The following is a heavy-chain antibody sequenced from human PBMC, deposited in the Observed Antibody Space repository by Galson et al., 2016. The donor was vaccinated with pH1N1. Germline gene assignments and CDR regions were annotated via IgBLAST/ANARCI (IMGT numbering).Heavy chain of an antibody. J-gene: IGHJ4*02. Sequence: CKVSGYTLTNYDINWVRQAAGQGLEWMGWMNPNSGKSNSAQKFKGRATMTRDTSISTVYMELSSLRSEDTAVYYCARGLSYNSGWVEDWGQGTLVTVSS. V-gene: IGHV1-8*01. CDR3: ARGLSYNSGWVED. CDR2: MNPNSGKS. D-gene: IGHD6-19*01. CDR1: GYTLTNYD.